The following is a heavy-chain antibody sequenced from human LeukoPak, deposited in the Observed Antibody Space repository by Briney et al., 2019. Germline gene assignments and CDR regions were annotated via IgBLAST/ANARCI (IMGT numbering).Heavy chain of an antibody. CDR1: GGSFSGYY. CDR2: INHSGST. V-gene: IGHV4-34*01. Sequence: PSETLSLTCAAYGGSFSGYYWSWIRQPPGKGLEWIGEINHSGSTNYNPSLKSRVTISVDTSKNQFSLKLSSVTAADTAVYYCAREPTLTTFGYWGQGTLVTVSS. CDR3: AREPTLTTFGY. J-gene: IGHJ4*02. D-gene: IGHD4-17*01.